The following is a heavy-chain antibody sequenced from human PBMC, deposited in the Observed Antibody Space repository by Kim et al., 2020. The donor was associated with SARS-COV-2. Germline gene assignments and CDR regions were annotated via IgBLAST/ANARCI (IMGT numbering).Heavy chain of an antibody. V-gene: IGHV3-7*01. J-gene: IGHJ2*01. CDR2: QDGSEK. Sequence: QDGSEKTYVDSVKGRFTIARDNAKNSLYLQMNSLRAEDTAVYYCARGPNDLWGRGTLVTVSS. CDR3: ARGPNDL.